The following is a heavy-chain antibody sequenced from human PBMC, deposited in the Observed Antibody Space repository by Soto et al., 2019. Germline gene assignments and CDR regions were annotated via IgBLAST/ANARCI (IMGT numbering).Heavy chain of an antibody. CDR3: SKDNCRGCRWVRGGYAFDI. D-gene: IGHD6-19*01. V-gene: IGHV3-30*18. CDR2: ISYDGSNK. CDR1: GFTFSSYG. Sequence: QVQLVESGGGVVQPGRSLRLSCAASGFTFSSYGMHWVRQAPGKGLEWVAVISYDGSNKYYADSVKGRPTISRDNSKNTVYLEKNSPGGEGKAVYYWSKDNCRGCRWVRGGYAFDIWGQGTNVTVSS. J-gene: IGHJ3*02.